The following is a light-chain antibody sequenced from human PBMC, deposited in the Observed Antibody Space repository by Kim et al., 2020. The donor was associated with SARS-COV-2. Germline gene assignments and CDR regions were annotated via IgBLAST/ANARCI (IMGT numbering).Light chain of an antibody. CDR3: QVWDGSSDLVV. CDR1: HIGSNS. V-gene: IGLV3-21*04. Sequence: APGKTATITCGGDHIGSNSVHWYQQRPGQAPVLVIYYDSDRPSGIPERFSGSNSGNTATLTISRVEAGDEADYYCQVWDGSSDLVVFGGGTQLTVL. CDR2: YDS. J-gene: IGLJ2*01.